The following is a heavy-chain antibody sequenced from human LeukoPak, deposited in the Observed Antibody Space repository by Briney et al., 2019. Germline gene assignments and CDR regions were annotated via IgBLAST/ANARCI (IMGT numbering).Heavy chain of an antibody. V-gene: IGHV3-23*01. D-gene: IGHD1-26*01. CDR2: ISSGGST. Sequence: PGGSLRLSCAAAGFTFNNYAMSWVRQAPGKGLKWVSGISSGGSTYYADSVKGRFTISRDNSKNTLYLQMNSLRAEDTAVYCCAKDTYSTSPYYFDYWGQGTLVTVSS. CDR1: GFTFNNYA. J-gene: IGHJ4*02. CDR3: AKDTYSTSPYYFDY.